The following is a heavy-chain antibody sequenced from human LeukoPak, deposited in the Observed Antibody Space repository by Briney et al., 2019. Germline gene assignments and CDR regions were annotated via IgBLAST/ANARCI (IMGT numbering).Heavy chain of an antibody. J-gene: IGHJ4*02. CDR3: ARGRTDY. Sequence: PSETLSLTCTVSGGSISSSSYYWSWIRQPPGKGLEWIGEINHSGSTNYNPSLKSRVTISVDTSKNQFSLKLSSVTAADTAVYYCARGRTDYWGQGTLVTVSS. CDR1: GGSISSSSYY. V-gene: IGHV4-39*07. CDR2: INHSGST.